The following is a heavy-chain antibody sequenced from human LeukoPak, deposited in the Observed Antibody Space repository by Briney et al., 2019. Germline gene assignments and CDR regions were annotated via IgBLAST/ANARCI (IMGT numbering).Heavy chain of an antibody. CDR1: GGSISSYY. V-gene: IGHV4-59*12. CDR3: ARGRQGIAANYYYGMDV. Sequence: PSETLSLTCTVSGGSISSYYWSWIRQPPGKGLEWIGYIYYSGSTNYNPSLKSRVTISVDTSKNQFSLKLSSVTAADTAVYYCARGRQGIAANYYYGMDVWGQGTTVTVSS. J-gene: IGHJ6*02. D-gene: IGHD6-13*01. CDR2: IYYSGST.